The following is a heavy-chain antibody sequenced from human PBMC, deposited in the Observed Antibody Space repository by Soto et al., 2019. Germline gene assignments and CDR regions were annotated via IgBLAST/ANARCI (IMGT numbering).Heavy chain of an antibody. Sequence: SETLSLTCAVSGGSISSSNWWSWVRQPPGKGLEWIGEIYHSGSTNYNPSLKSRVTISVDKSKNRFSLKLSSVTAADTAVYYCARLKQAAGTDYYYGMDVWGQGTTVTVSS. CDR2: IYHSGST. J-gene: IGHJ6*02. D-gene: IGHD6-13*01. V-gene: IGHV4-4*02. CDR1: GGSISSSNW. CDR3: ARLKQAAGTDYYYGMDV.